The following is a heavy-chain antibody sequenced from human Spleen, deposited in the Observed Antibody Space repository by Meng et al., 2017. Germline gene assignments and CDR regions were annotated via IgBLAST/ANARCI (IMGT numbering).Heavy chain of an antibody. CDR2: ISSSGSTI. V-gene: IGHV3-48*03. CDR3: ARDVDLTVISYYYYGMDV. J-gene: IGHJ6*02. D-gene: IGHD2-21*01. CDR1: GFSFSLSG. Sequence: GESLKISCAASGFSFSLSGMSWVRQAPGKGLEWVSYISSSGSTIYYADSVKGRFTISRDNAKNSLYLQMNSLRAEDTAVYYCARDVDLTVISYYYYGMDVWGQGTTVTVSS.